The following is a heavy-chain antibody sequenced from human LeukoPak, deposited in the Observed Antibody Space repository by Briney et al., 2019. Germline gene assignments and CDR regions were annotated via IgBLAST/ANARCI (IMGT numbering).Heavy chain of an antibody. CDR2: IYHSGAT. CDR1: GGSISSSSSNC. V-gene: IGHV4-4*02. CDR3: ARNGGNSDFDY. Sequence: PSETLSLTCAVSGGSISSSSSNCWTWVRQPPGKGLEWIGEIYHSGATNYNPSLKSRVTMLLDKPKNQFSLNLNSVTAADTAVYYCARNGGNSDFDYWGQGTLVTVSS. J-gene: IGHJ4*02. D-gene: IGHD4-23*01.